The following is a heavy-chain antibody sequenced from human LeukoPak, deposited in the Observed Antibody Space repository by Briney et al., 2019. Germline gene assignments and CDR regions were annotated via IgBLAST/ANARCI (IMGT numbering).Heavy chain of an antibody. CDR2: INPNSGGT. D-gene: IGHD3-22*01. J-gene: IGHJ3*02. Sequence: ASVKVSCKASGYTFTAYYMHWVRQAPGQGLEWMGWINPNSGGTNYAQKFQGRVTMTRDTSISTAYMELSRLRSDDTAVYYCWYYYDSSNAVVIAFDIWGQGAMVTVSS. V-gene: IGHV1-2*02. CDR3: WYYYDSSNAVVIAFDI. CDR1: GYTFTAYY.